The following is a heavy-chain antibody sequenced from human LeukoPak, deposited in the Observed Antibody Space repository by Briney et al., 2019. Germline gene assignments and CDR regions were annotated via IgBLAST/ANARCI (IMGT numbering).Heavy chain of an antibody. D-gene: IGHD6-19*01. CDR2: IYYSGST. CDR3: ARVPRSLSSTGWSDY. J-gene: IGHJ4*02. V-gene: IGHV4-59*01. CDR1: GGSISNSY. Sequence: SETLSLTCSVSGGSISNSYWTWIRQPPGKGLESIGYIYYSGSTNYNPSLKSRVIISIDTSKNQFSLRLRSVTAADTAVYYCARVPRSLSSTGWSDYWGQGTLVTVSS.